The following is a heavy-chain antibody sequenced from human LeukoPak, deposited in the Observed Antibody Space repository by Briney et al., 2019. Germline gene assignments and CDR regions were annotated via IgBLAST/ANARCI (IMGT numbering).Heavy chain of an antibody. D-gene: IGHD5/OR15-5a*01. Sequence: GGSLRLSCAASGFTFSSYGMHWVRQAPGKGLEWVANINQDGSEKYCVDSLKGRFTISRDNAENSLYLQMNSLRAEDTAVYYCARDGHYTIYELRFDYWGQGALVTVSS. CDR2: INQDGSEK. CDR3: ARDGHYTIYELRFDY. J-gene: IGHJ4*02. CDR1: GFTFSSYG. V-gene: IGHV3-7*01.